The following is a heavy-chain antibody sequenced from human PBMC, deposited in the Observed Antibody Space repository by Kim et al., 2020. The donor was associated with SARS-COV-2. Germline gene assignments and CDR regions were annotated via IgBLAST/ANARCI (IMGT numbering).Heavy chain of an antibody. CDR1: GGSVSSGSYY. V-gene: IGHV4-61*01. D-gene: IGHD3-22*01. CDR2: IYYSGST. Sequence: SETLSLTCTVSGGSVSSGSYYWSWIRQPPGKGLEWIGYIYYSGSTNYNPSLKSRVTISVDTSKNQFSLKLSSVTAADTAVYYCARDFGSSGYYSHYYYGMDVWGQGTTVTVSS. J-gene: IGHJ6*02. CDR3: ARDFGSSGYYSHYYYGMDV.